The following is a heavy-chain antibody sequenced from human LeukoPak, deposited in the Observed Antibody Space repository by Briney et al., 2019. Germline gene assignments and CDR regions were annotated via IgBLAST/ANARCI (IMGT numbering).Heavy chain of an antibody. V-gene: IGHV3-48*03. CDR3: TRDAGTRLKYSFGYGDY. CDR2: ISSSGTTI. CDR1: GFTFRSYE. J-gene: IGHJ4*02. D-gene: IGHD5-18*01. Sequence: GGSLRLSCAASGFTFRSYEMNWVRQAPGKGLEWVSYISSSGTTIYYADAVKGRFTISRDNAKSSLYLQMNSLRAEDTAVYYCTRDAGTRLKYSFGYGDYWGQGALVTVSS.